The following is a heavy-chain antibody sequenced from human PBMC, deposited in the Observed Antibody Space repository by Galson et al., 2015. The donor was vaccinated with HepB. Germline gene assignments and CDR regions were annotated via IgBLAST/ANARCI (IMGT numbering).Heavy chain of an antibody. D-gene: IGHD4-17*01. CDR2: INSDGSST. V-gene: IGHV3-74*01. CDR1: GFTFSSYV. J-gene: IGHJ6*02. Sequence: SLRLSCAASGFTFSSYVMHWVRQAPGKGLVWVSRINSDGSSTSYADSVKGRFTISRDNAKNTLFLQMNSLRAEDTAVYYCHTTTGTTGYYAMDVWGQGTTVTVS. CDR3: HTTTGTTGYYAMDV.